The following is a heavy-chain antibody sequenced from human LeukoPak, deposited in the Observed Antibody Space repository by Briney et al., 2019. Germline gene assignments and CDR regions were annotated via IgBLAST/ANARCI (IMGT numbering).Heavy chain of an antibody. J-gene: IGHJ4*02. CDR1: GFTFSNYG. Sequence: GGSLRLSCAASGFTFSNYGMSWVRQAPGKGLGWVSFISGSGGVTLYADSVKGRFTISRDNSKDTVFLQMNSLRSEDTAVYYCAKGMVPLQTTYFDYWGQGTLVTVSS. V-gene: IGHV3-23*01. CDR3: AKGMVPLQTTYFDY. D-gene: IGHD1-1*01. CDR2: ISGSGGVT.